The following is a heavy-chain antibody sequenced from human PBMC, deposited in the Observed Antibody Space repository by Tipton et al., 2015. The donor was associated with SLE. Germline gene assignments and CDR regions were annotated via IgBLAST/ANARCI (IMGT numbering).Heavy chain of an antibody. V-gene: IGHV4-59*11. CDR1: GGSISSHY. CDR3: ARGGASSKYFDL. J-gene: IGHJ2*01. D-gene: IGHD6-6*01. CDR2: IHYSGST. Sequence: GLVKPSETLSLSCTVPGGSISSHYWSWIRQPPGKGLEWIAWIHYSGSTNYSPSLESRVTISVDTSKNQFSLELSSVTAADTAVYYCARGGASSKYFDLWGRGTLVTVSS.